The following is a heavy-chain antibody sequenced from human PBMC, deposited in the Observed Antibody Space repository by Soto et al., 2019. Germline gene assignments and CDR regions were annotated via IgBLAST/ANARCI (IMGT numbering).Heavy chain of an antibody. CDR2: MNPNNGNT. V-gene: IGHV1-8*01. CDR1: GYAFTSDD. CDR3: AKGPRNWGSDY. D-gene: IGHD7-27*01. Sequence: QVQLVQSGAEVKKPGASVKISCKASGYAFTSDDFNWVRQATGQGREWMGWMNPNNGNTAYAQKFQGRVTMTRDTSISTAYMELSSLTSEDTAVYYCAKGPRNWGSDYWGQGTLVTVSS. J-gene: IGHJ4*02.